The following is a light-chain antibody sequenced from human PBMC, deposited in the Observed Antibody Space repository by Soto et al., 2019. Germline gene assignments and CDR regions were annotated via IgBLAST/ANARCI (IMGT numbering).Light chain of an antibody. CDR3: MQGTHWPPFT. V-gene: IGKV2-30*01. CDR2: KVS. J-gene: IGKJ2*01. Sequence: DVVMTQSPLSLPVTLGQPASISCRSSQSLVYSDGDSYLSWFQQRPGQSPRRLIYKVSRRDSGFPARFSGSGSGTDFTLKISTVDAEDVGIYYCMQGTHWPPFTFGQGTKLEIK. CDR1: QSLVYSDGDSY.